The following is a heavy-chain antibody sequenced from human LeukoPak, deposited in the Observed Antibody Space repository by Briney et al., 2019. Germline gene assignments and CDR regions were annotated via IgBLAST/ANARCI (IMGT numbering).Heavy chain of an antibody. Sequence: ESLKISCKGSGYSFTSYWIGWVRQMPGQGMEWMGIIYPGDSDTRYSPSFQGQVTISADKPISTAYLQWSSLKGSDSAMYYCAVTTYVYYYMDVLGKGTTVTVSS. J-gene: IGHJ6*03. D-gene: IGHD4-17*01. CDR1: GYSFTSYW. V-gene: IGHV5-51*04. CDR3: AVTTYVYYYMDV. CDR2: IYPGDSDT.